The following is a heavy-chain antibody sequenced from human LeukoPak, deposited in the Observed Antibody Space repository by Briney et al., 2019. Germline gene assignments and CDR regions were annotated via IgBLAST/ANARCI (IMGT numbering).Heavy chain of an antibody. Sequence: SETLSLTCAVYGGSFSGYYWSWIRQPPGKGLEWIGEINHSGSTNYNPSLKSRVTISVDTSKNQFYLKLSSVTAADTAVYYCARGRVYPYYYMDVWGKGTTVTVSS. D-gene: IGHD3-10*01. J-gene: IGHJ6*03. V-gene: IGHV4-34*01. CDR2: INHSGST. CDR1: GGSFSGYY. CDR3: ARGRVYPYYYMDV.